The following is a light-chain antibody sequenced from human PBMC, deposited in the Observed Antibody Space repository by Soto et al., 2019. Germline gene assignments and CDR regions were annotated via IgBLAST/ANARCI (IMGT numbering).Light chain of an antibody. V-gene: IGLV4-69*01. CDR2: VNSDGTH. J-gene: IGLJ1*01. Sequence: QSVLTQSPSASASLGASVTLTCTLTGGRTRNAIAWHQKQPGKGPRYLMKVNSDGTHNKGDGIPDRFSGSSSGSERYLTISSLQSEDEADYYCQTWDTGIYVFATGTKVTVL. CDR1: GGRTRNA. CDR3: QTWDTGIYV.